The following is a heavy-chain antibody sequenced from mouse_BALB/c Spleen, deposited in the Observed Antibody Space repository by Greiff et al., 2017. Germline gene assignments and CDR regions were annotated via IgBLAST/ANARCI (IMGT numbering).Heavy chain of an antibody. CDR3: ARDISYGNSGSMDY. D-gene: IGHD1-1*01. Sequence: EVKLMESGGGLVQPGGSLRLSCATSGFTFTDYYMSWVRQPPGKALEWLGFIRNKANGYTTEYSASVKGRFTISRDNSQSILYLQMNTLRAEDSATYYCARDISYGNSGSMDYWGQGTSVTVSS. V-gene: IGHV7-3*02. CDR2: IRNKANGYTT. CDR1: GFTFTDYY. J-gene: IGHJ4*01.